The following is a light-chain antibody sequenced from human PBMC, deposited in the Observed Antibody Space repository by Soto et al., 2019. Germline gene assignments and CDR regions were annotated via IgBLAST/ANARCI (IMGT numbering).Light chain of an antibody. Sequence: DIVMTQSPDSLAVSLGERATINCRSSHSLFFGSNNKNFLSWYQQKPGQPPKLLITWSSTRESGVPDRFTGSWSGTEFSLTITNLQAEDVAVYYWLQYFSTPRTFGQGTKVEIK. V-gene: IGKV4-1*01. CDR1: HSLFFGSNNKNF. CDR2: WSS. CDR3: LQYFSTPRT. J-gene: IGKJ1*01.